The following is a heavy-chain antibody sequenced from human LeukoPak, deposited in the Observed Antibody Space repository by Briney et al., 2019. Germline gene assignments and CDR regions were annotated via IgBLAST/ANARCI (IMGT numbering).Heavy chain of an antibody. CDR2: IYPGDSDT. CDR1: GYRFTDYW. CDR3: AAGWFGGPYDY. J-gene: IGHJ4*02. D-gene: IGHD3-10*01. Sequence: GESLKISCQGSGYRFTDYWIGWVRPVPGRGLEWMSIIYPGDSDTRYSPSFQGRVTISADKSISIAYLQWSSLKASDTAIYYCAAGWFGGPYDYWGQGILVTVSS. V-gene: IGHV5-51*01.